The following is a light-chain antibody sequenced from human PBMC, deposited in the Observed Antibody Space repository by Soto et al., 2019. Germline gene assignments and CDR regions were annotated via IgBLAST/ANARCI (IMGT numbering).Light chain of an antibody. CDR1: QRVLYSSNNKNY. V-gene: IGKV4-1*01. CDR3: QQYYSTPIT. J-gene: IGKJ5*01. CDR2: WAS. Sequence: DIVMTQSPDSLAVSLGERATINCKSSQRVLYSSNNKNYLAWYQQKPGQPPKLLIYWASTRESGVPDRFRGSGSGTDFTLTISSLQAEDVAVYYCQQYYSTPITFGQGTRLEI.